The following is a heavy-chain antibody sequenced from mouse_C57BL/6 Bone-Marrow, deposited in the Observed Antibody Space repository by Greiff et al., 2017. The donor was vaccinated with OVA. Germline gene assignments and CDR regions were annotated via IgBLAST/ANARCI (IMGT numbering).Heavy chain of an antibody. Sequence: QVQLQQSGPELVKPGASVKISCKASGYAFSSSWMNWVKQRPGKGLEWIGRIYPGDGDTNYNGKFKGKATLAADKSSSTAYMQLSSLTSEDSAVYVCARTPNWSWCAYWGQGTLVTVSA. V-gene: IGHV1-82*01. D-gene: IGHD4-1*02. J-gene: IGHJ3*01. CDR1: GYAFSSSW. CDR3: ARTPNWSWCAY. CDR2: IYPGDGDT.